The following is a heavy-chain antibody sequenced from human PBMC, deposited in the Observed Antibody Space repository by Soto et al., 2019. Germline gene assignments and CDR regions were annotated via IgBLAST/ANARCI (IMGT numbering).Heavy chain of an antibody. CDR1: GGSISSYY. J-gene: IGHJ4*02. CDR2: IYYSGST. CDR3: ARAGYNIDY. D-gene: IGHD5-12*01. Sequence: SETLSLTCTVSGGSISSYYWSWIRQPPGKGLEWIGYIYYSGSTNYNPSLKSRVTISVDTSKNQFSLNLSSVTAADTAVYYCARAGYNIDYWGQGTLVTVSS. V-gene: IGHV4-59*01.